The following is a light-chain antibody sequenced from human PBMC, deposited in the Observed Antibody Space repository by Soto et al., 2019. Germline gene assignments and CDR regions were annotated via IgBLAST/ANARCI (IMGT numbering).Light chain of an antibody. CDR1: SSDVGGYNY. Sequence: QSALTQPRSVSGSPGQSVTISCTGTSSDVGGYNYVSWYQQHPGKAPKLMSYDVSKRPSGVPDRFSSSKSGNTASLTISGLQAEDEAEYYCCSYAGSYAFVVFGGGTKVTVL. J-gene: IGLJ2*01. CDR2: DVS. V-gene: IGLV2-11*01. CDR3: CSYAGSYAFVV.